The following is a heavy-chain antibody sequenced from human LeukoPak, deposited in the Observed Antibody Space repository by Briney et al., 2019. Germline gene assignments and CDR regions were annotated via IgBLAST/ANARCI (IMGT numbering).Heavy chain of an antibody. J-gene: IGHJ3*02. CDR1: GFTFSSYG. Sequence: GGSLRLSCAASGFTFSSYGMHWVRQAPGKGLEWVAVIWCDGSNKYYADSVKGRFTISRDNSKNTPYLQMNSLRAEDTAVYYCARVGHKVLGAFDIWGQGTMVTVSS. CDR3: ARVGHKVLGAFDI. CDR2: IWCDGSNK. D-gene: IGHD3-3*02. V-gene: IGHV3-33*01.